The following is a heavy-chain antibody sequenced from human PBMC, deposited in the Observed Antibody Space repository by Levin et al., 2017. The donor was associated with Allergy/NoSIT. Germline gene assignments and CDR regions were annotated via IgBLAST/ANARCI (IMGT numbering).Heavy chain of an antibody. D-gene: IGHD2-21*02. Sequence: PAGGSLRLSCAASGFTFSSYAMSWVRQAPGKGLEWVSAISGSGGSTYYADSVKGRFTISRDNSKNTLYLQMNSLRAEDTAVYYCAKGECGDCYSDWFDPWGQGTLVTVSS. CDR1: GFTFSSYA. CDR2: ISGSGGST. J-gene: IGHJ5*02. CDR3: AKGECGDCYSDWFDP. V-gene: IGHV3-23*01.